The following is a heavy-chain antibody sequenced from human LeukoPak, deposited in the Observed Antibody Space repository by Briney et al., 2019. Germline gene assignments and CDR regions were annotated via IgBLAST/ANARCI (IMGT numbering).Heavy chain of an antibody. D-gene: IGHD1-1*01. J-gene: IGHJ4*02. Sequence: GGSLRLSCVASGFTFSSHWMSWVRQAPGKGLEWVANIKQDGSDIYSVDSLKGRFTISRDNAKNSLYLQMNSLRVEDTAVYYCARAPSTRLPLDYWGQGTLVTVSS. CDR2: IKQDGSDI. CDR3: ARAPSTRLPLDY. V-gene: IGHV3-7*04. CDR1: GFTFSSHW.